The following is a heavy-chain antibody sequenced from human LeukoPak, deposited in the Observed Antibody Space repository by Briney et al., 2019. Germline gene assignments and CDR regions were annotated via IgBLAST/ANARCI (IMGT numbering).Heavy chain of an antibody. V-gene: IGHV3-30-3*01. Sequence: PWGSLRLSCAASGFTFSSYAMHWVRQAPGRGLEWVAFISNDGSNQYYAESVKGRFTISRDNSKSTLYLQMNNLRVEDTAVFYCARDPYYDYVWGSWRGFDYWGQGTLVTVSS. J-gene: IGHJ4*02. D-gene: IGHD3-16*01. CDR3: ARDPYYDYVWGSWRGFDY. CDR2: ISNDGSNQ. CDR1: GFTFSSYA.